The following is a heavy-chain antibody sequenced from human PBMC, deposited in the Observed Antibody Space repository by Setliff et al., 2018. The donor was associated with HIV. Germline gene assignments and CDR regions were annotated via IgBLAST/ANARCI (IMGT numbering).Heavy chain of an antibody. CDR2: TIPMSDIP. J-gene: IGHJ4*02. Sequence: ASVKVSCKASGDTLSLHPISWVRQAPGQRPAWMGGTIPMSDIPNYAQNFQGRVTITADHSTTTTYMELSSLSSEDTAVYYCATYHYYDGSAYFIDLYYLDYWGQGTLVTVSS. CDR3: ATYHYYDGSAYFIDLYYLDY. V-gene: IGHV1-69*10. CDR1: GDTLSLHP. D-gene: IGHD3-22*01.